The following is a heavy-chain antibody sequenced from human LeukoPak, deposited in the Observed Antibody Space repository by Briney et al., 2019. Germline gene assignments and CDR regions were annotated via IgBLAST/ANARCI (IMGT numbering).Heavy chain of an antibody. Sequence: SETLSLTCAVSGGSISSSNWWSWVRQPPGKGLEWIGEIYHSGSTNYNPSLKSRVTISVDKSKNQFSLKLSSVTAADTAVYYCARAIRYYYDSSGHDYWGQGTLVTVSS. D-gene: IGHD3-22*01. CDR2: IYHSGST. CDR1: GGSISSSNW. CDR3: ARAIRYYYDSSGHDY. V-gene: IGHV4-4*02. J-gene: IGHJ4*02.